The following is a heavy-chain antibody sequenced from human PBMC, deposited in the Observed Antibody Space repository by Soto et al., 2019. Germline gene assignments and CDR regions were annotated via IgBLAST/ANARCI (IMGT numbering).Heavy chain of an antibody. Sequence: EVQLLESGGGLVQPGGSLRLSCAASGFSFSSYAMSWVRQAPGKGLEWVSAISGSGGSTYYADSVKGRFTISRDNSKNTLYLQMNSLRVEDTAIYFCTADTNARGYWGQGTLVTVSS. CDR2: ISGSGGST. V-gene: IGHV3-23*01. CDR1: GFSFSSYA. CDR3: TADTNARGY. D-gene: IGHD2-8*01. J-gene: IGHJ4*02.